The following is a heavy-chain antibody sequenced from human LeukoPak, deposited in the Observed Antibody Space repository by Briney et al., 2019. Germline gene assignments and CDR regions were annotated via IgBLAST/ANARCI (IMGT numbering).Heavy chain of an antibody. Sequence: SETLSLTCTVSGGSISSYYWSWIRQPAGKGLEWIGRIYTSGSTNYNPSLKSRVTMSVDTSKNQFSLKLSSVTAADTAVHYCARGPLWFGTYYFDYWGQGTLVTVSS. D-gene: IGHD3-10*01. CDR2: IYTSGST. J-gene: IGHJ4*02. CDR3: ARGPLWFGTYYFDY. V-gene: IGHV4-4*07. CDR1: GGSISSYY.